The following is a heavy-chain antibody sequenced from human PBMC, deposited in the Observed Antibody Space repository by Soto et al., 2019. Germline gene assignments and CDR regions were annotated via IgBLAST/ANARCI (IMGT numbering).Heavy chain of an antibody. CDR1: GFRFTSFG. CDR3: AATYYDILTGYPY. J-gene: IGHJ4*02. V-gene: IGHV1-58*02. D-gene: IGHD3-9*01. CDR2: IVVGSGNT. Sequence: ASVKVSCKASGFRFTSFGMQWVRQARGQHLEWIGWIVVGSGNTNYAQKFQERVTITRDMSTSTAYMELSSLRSEDTAVYYCAATYYDILTGYPYWGQGTPVTVSS.